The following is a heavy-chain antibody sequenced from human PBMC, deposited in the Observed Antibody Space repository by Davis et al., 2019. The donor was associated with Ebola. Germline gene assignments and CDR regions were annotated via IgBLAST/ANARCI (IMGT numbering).Heavy chain of an antibody. Sequence: PSETLSLTCTVSGGSISSYYWSWIRQPPGKGLEWIGYIYYSGSTNYNPSLKSRVTISVDTSKNQFSLKLSSVTAADTAVYYCARYDSSGYYGMDVWGQGTTVTVSS. J-gene: IGHJ6*02. CDR2: IYYSGST. V-gene: IGHV4-59*01. CDR3: ARYDSSGYYGMDV. CDR1: GGSISSYY. D-gene: IGHD3-22*01.